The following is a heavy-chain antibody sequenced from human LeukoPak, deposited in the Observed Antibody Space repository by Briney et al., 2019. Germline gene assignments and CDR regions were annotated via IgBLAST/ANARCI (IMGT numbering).Heavy chain of an antibody. CDR2: ISSNGGST. CDR1: GFTFSSYA. D-gene: IGHD5-12*01. V-gene: IGHV3-64*01. Sequence: GGSLRLSCAASGFTFSSYAMHWVRQAPGKGLEYVSAISSNGGSTYYANSVKGRFAISRDNSKNTLYLQTGSLRAEDMAVYYCARDSYSGYGGTGNSDYWGQGTLVTVSS. J-gene: IGHJ4*02. CDR3: ARDSYSGYGGTGNSDY.